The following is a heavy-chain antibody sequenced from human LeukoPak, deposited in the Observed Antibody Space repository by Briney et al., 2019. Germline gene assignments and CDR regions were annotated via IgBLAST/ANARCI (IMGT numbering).Heavy chain of an antibody. CDR2: IYYSGST. CDR3: ARQYSYGPYYYYYMDV. Sequence: GSLRLSCAASGFNFSDYYMNWIRQTPGKGLEWIGSIYYSGSTYYNPSLKSGVTISVDTSKNQFSLKLSSVTAADTAVYYCARQYSYGPYYYYYMDVWGKGTTVTVS. J-gene: IGHJ6*03. CDR1: GFNFSDYY. D-gene: IGHD5-18*01. V-gene: IGHV4-38-2*01.